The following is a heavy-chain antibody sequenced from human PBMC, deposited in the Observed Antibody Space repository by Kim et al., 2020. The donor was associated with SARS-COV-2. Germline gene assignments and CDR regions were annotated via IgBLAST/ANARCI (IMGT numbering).Heavy chain of an antibody. V-gene: IGHV1-18*01. D-gene: IGHD6-6*01. CDR1: GYTFTSYG. CDR2: ISAYNGNT. CDR3: ARVRLAARPGGLLKQKYYFDY. J-gene: IGHJ4*02. Sequence: ASVKVSCKASGYTFTSYGISWVRQAPGQGLEWMGWISAYNGNTNYAQKLQGRVTMTTDTSTSTAYMELRSLRSDDTAVYYCARVRLAARPGGLLKQKYYFDYWGQGTLVTVSS.